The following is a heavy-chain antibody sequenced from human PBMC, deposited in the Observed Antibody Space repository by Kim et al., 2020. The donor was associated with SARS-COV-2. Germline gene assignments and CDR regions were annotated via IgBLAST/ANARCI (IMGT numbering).Heavy chain of an antibody. V-gene: IGHV3-15*01. D-gene: IGHD3-10*01. J-gene: IGHJ4*02. CDR3: TTDLWFGELLGDY. Sequence: DYAAPVKGSFTISRDDSKNMLYLQMNSLKTEDTAVYYCTTDLWFGELLGDYWGQGTLVTVSS.